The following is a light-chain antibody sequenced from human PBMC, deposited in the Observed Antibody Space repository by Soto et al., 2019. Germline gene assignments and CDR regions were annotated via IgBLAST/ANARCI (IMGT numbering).Light chain of an antibody. CDR1: NSNIGDNS. V-gene: IGLV1-44*01. CDR3: AAWDDSLNGLL. CDR2: SVN. J-gene: IGLJ3*02. Sequence: QSVLTQPPSASGTPGQVFTISCSGSNSNIGDNSVNWYQQLPGTAPKLLIYSVNRRPSGVPDRFSGSKSGTSASLAISGLQSEDEAEYYCAAWDDSLNGLLFGGGTKLTVL.